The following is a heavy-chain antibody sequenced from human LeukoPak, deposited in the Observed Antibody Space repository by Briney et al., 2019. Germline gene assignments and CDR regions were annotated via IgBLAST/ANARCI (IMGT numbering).Heavy chain of an antibody. CDR1: GFTFSNYW. CDR3: VRYGFVI. Sequence: GGSLRLSCAASGFTFSNYWMYWVRQAPGKGLVWVSRINGDGSSTTYADSVKGRFTISRDNAKNTLFLQMNSLRVEDTAVYYCVRYGFVIWGQGTMVTVSS. CDR2: INGDGSST. J-gene: IGHJ3*02. V-gene: IGHV3-74*01.